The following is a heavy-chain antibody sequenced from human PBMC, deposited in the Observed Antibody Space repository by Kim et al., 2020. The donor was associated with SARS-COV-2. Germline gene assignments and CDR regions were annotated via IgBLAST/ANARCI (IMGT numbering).Heavy chain of an antibody. V-gene: IGHV3-21*01. D-gene: IGHD3-22*01. J-gene: IGHJ3*02. Sequence: GGSLRLSCAASGFTFSSYSMNWVRQAPGKGLEWVSSISSSSSYIYYADSVKGRFTISRDNAKNSLYLQMNSLRAEDTAVYYCAILGDNYYDSSGYPFAFDIWGQGTMVTVSS. CDR3: AILGDNYYDSSGYPFAFDI. CDR2: ISSSSSYI. CDR1: GFTFSSYS.